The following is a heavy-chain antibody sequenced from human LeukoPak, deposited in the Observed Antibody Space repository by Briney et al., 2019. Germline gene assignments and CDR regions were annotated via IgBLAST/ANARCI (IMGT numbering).Heavy chain of an antibody. J-gene: IGHJ3*01. CDR3: VKSYSGWTGQS. Sequence: PGGSLRLSCAASGFSVRSNYMSWVRQAPGKRLESVAVIHGGGTTLYADSVKGRFTISRDDSKNTLSLQMNSLRDEDTALYYCVKSYSGWTGQSWGQGTMVTVSS. CDR1: GFSVRSNY. CDR2: IHGGGTT. V-gene: IGHV3-66*01. D-gene: IGHD6-19*01.